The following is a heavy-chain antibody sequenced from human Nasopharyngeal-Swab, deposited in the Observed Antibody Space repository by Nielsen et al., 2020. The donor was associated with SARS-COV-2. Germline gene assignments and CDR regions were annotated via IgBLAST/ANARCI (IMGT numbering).Heavy chain of an antibody. CDR2: ITFDGSTT. V-gene: IGHV3-30*04. J-gene: IGHJ4*02. D-gene: IGHD1-26*01. Sequence: VRQAPGKGLEWMAVITFDGSTTYYADSVQGRFTISRDNAKNMLYLEMNSLRAEDTALYYCAKDGRWGATGDFDYWGLGTLVTVSS. CDR3: AKDGRWGATGDFDY.